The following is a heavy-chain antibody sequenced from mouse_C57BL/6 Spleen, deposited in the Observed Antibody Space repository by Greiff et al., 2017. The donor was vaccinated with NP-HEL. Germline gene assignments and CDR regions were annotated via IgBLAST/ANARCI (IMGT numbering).Heavy chain of an antibody. D-gene: IGHD2-4*01. CDR2: IYPGSGGT. CDR1: GYTFTSYW. CDR3: ASRVDYDYYFDY. J-gene: IGHJ2*01. V-gene: IGHV1-55*01. Sequence: QVQLQQSGAELVKPGASVKMSCKASGYTFTSYWITWVKQRPGQGLEWIGDIYPGSGGTNYNEKFKSKATLTVDTSSSTAYMQLSSLTSEDSAVYYCASRVDYDYYFDYWGQGTTLTVSS.